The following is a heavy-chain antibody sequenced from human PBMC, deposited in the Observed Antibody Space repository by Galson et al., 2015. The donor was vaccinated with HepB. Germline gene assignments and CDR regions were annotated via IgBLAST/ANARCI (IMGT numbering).Heavy chain of an antibody. J-gene: IGHJ3*02. V-gene: IGHV3-23*01. D-gene: IGHD3-22*01. CDR2: TRGSGGNA. CDR3: ARTEDSSGSYYRGAFDN. CDR1: GFTFSSSA. Sequence: PLRLSSAASGFTFSSSAMNWVRQAPGEGLAWVSTTRGSGGNAYYAASVKGRFIITRDNGKNTLYLQMNRLRAEDTAIYYCARTEDSSGSYYRGAFDNWGQGTVVTVSS.